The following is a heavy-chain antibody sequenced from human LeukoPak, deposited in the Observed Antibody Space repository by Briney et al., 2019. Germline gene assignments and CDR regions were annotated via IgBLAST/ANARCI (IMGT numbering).Heavy chain of an antibody. Sequence: GGSLRLSCAASGFTFSSYSMNWVRQAPGKGLEWVSTISSSGYSTYYADSVKGRFTISRDNSKNTLYLQMNSLRVDDTAVYYCARDRSPGWFDPWGQGTLVTVSS. CDR2: ISSSGYST. CDR3: ARDRSPGWFDP. CDR1: GFTFSSYS. V-gene: IGHV3-21*04. J-gene: IGHJ5*02.